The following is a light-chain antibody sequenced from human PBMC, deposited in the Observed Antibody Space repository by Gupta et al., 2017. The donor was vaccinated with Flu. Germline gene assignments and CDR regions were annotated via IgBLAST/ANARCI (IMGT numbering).Light chain of an antibody. CDR3: QVWDSSSDHVV. J-gene: IGLJ2*01. V-gene: IGLV3-21*02. Sequence: SSVLTQPPSVSVAPGQTARITCGGNSIGSKRVHWYHQKPGQAPVLVVYDDSDRPSGIPERFSGSKSGNTATLTISRVEAGDEADYYCQVWDSSSDHVVFGGGTKLTVL. CDR1: SIGSKR. CDR2: DDS.